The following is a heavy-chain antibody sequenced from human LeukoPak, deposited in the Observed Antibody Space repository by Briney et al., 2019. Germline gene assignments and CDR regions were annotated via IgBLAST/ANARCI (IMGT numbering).Heavy chain of an antibody. CDR3: VKEKLAYCGGDCFGEYFQD. CDR2: ISGSGGRT. CDR1: GFTFDSYA. J-gene: IGHJ1*01. Sequence: GGSLRLSCAASGFTFDSYAMSWVRQAPGKGLEWISVISGSGGRTSYADSVKGRVIISRNNSKNTLHLQMHSLRAEDTAVYYCVKEKLAYCGGDCFGEYFQDWGQGTLVTVSS. D-gene: IGHD2-21*02. V-gene: IGHV3-23*01.